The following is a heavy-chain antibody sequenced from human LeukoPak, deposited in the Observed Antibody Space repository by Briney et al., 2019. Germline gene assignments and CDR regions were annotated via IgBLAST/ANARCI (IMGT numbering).Heavy chain of an antibody. CDR1: GFTFSSYA. J-gene: IGHJ4*02. D-gene: IGHD3-10*01. CDR3: AKKRGNMVRGVIILPFDY. V-gene: IGHV3-23*01. Sequence: PGGSLRLSCAASGFTFSSYAMSRVRQAPGKGLEWVSAISGSGGSTYYADSVKGRFTISRDNSKNTLYLQMNSLRAEDTAVYYCAKKRGNMVRGVIILPFDYWGQGTLVTVSS. CDR2: ISGSGGST.